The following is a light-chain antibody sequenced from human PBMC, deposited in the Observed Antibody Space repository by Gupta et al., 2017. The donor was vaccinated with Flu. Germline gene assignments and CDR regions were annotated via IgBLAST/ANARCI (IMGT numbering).Light chain of an antibody. Sequence: TQSPDSLAVSLGERATINCKSSQSVLYSSNNKNYLAWYQQKPGQPPKLLIYWASTRESGVPDRFSGSGSGTDFTLTISSLQAEDVAVYYCQQDDSTPYSFGQGTKLEIK. CDR2: WAS. V-gene: IGKV4-1*01. J-gene: IGKJ2*03. CDR1: QSVLYSSNNKNY. CDR3: QQDDSTPYS.